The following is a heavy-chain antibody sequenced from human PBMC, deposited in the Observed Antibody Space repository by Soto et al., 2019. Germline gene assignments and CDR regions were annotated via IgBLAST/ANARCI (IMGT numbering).Heavy chain of an antibody. Sequence: QVQLEESGGGVVQPGRSLRLSCEASGFTFNTYSMHWVRQPPGKGMEWLAAIWYDGTQKYYADSVKGRFILSRDNSKKTLYLEMNSLRAEDTAVYYCARAGGTTVTGIWHFDSWGQGTLVTVSS. CDR3: ARAGGTTVTGIWHFDS. J-gene: IGHJ4*02. CDR1: GFTFNTYS. CDR2: IWYDGTQK. D-gene: IGHD4-17*01. V-gene: IGHV3-33*01.